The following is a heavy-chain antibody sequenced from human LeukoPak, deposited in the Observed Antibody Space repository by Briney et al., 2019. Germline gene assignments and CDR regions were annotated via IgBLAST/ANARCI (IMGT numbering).Heavy chain of an antibody. CDR1: GFTFSSYS. CDR2: ISSSSGNI. Sequence: GGSLRLSCAASGFTFSSYSMNWVRQAPGKGLEWVSFISSSSGNIYYADSVKGRFTISRDNAKNSLYLQMNSLRAEDTAVYYCARGSGSFDYWGQGTLVTVSS. D-gene: IGHD3-10*01. J-gene: IGHJ4*02. V-gene: IGHV3-21*01. CDR3: ARGSGSFDY.